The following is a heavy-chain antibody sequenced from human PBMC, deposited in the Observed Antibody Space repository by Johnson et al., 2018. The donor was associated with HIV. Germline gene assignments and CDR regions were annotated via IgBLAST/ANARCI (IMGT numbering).Heavy chain of an antibody. V-gene: IGHV3-30-3*01. Sequence: VQLVESGGGVVQPGRSLRLSCAASGFTFSSYAMHWVRQAPGKGLEWVAVISYDGSNKYYADSVKGRFTISRDNSKNTLYLQMSSLRAEDTAVYYCAKVGDSPDAFDIWGQGTMVTVSS. J-gene: IGHJ3*02. CDR1: GFTFSSYA. D-gene: IGHD3-16*01. CDR2: ISYDGSNK. CDR3: AKVGDSPDAFDI.